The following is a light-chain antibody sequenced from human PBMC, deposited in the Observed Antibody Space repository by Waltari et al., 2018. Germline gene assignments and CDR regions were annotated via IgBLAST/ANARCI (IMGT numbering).Light chain of an antibody. CDR3: QQRSSWPLT. CDR2: DVS. CDR1: QSVSSY. J-gene: IGKJ4*01. Sequence: EIVLTQSPGTLSLSPGERATLSCTASQSVSSYLGWYQQRPGQAPSLLIFDVSKRATGTPARFRGSGSGTDFTLTITSLEPEDFAVYYCQQRSSWPLTFGGGTK. V-gene: IGKV3-11*01.